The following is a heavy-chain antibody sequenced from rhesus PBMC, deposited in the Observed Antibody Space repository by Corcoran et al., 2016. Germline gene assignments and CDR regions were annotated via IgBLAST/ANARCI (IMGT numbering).Heavy chain of an antibody. J-gene: IGHJ4*01. Sequence: EVQLVESGGGLVQPGGSLRLSCAASGFTFRSYGMGWVRQAPGKGLEWVSSISSASSYIYYADSVKGRFTISRDNAKNSLSLQMNSLRAEDTAVYYCTSGLNYFDYWGQGVLVTVSS. CDR3: TSGLNYFDY. D-gene: IGHD2-39*01. CDR1: GFTFRSYG. CDR2: ISSASSYI. V-gene: IGHV3S16*01.